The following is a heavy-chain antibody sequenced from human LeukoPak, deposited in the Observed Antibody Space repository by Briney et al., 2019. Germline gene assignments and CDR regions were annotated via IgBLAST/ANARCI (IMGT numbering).Heavy chain of an antibody. CDR3: AGGRVAVAGTRYYFDY. CDR2: INHSGST. J-gene: IGHJ4*02. Sequence: SETLSLTCAVYGGSFSGYYWSWIRQPPGKGLEWIGEINHSGSTNYNPSLKSRVTISVDTSKNQFSLKLSSVTAADTAVYYCAGGRVAVAGTRYYFDYWGQGTLVTVSS. V-gene: IGHV4-34*01. CDR1: GGSFSGYY. D-gene: IGHD6-19*01.